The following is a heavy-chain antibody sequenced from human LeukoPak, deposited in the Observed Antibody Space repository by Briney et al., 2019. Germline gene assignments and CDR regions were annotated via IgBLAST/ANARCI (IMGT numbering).Heavy chain of an antibody. J-gene: IGHJ6*02. CDR3: ARDLRSSSSSGINYYGMDV. CDR1: GGSISRSGYY. Sequence: SQTLSLTCTVSGGSISRSGYYWSWIRQHPGKGLEWIGYIYYSGSTYYNPSLKSRVTISVDTSKNQFSPKLSSVTAADTAVYYCARDLRSSSSSGINYYGMDVWGQGTTVTVSS. CDR2: IYYSGST. D-gene: IGHD6-6*01. V-gene: IGHV4-31*03.